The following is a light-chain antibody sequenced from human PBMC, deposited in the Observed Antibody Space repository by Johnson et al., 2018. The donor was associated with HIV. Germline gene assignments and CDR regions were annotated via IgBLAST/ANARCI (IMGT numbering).Light chain of an antibody. CDR2: ESN. CDR3: GTWDSSLSAGI. V-gene: IGLV1-51*02. CDR1: SSNIGNNY. Sequence: QSVLTQPPSVSAAPGQKVTISCSGSSSNIGNNYVSWYQQLPGTAHKLLIYESNKRPSGIPDRFSGSKSGTSATLGITGLQTGDEADYYCGTWDSSLSAGIFGTGTKVTVL. J-gene: IGLJ1*01.